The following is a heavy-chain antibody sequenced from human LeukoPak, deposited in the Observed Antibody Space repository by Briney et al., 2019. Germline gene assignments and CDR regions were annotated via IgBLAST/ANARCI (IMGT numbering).Heavy chain of an antibody. J-gene: IGHJ3*02. V-gene: IGHV4-59*01. CDR1: GGSISSYY. CDR2: IYYSGST. CDR3: ARVGDAFDI. D-gene: IGHD3-16*01. Sequence: SETLSLTCTVSGGSISSYYWSWIRQPPGKGLEWIGYIYYSGSTNHNPSLKSRVTISVDTSKNQFSLKLSSVTAADTAVYYCARVGDAFDIWGQGTMVTVSS.